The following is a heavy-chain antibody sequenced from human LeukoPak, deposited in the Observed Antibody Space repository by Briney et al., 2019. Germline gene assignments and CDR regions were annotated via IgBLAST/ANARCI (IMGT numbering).Heavy chain of an antibody. CDR3: ARGLLGTTTSYFDY. CDR1: GFTFSSYS. V-gene: IGHV3-21*01. CDR2: ISSSSSYI. Sequence: PGGSLGLSCAASGFTFSSYSMNWVRQAPGKGLEWVSSISSSSSYIYYADSVKGRFTISRDNAKNSLYLQMNSLRAEDTAVYYCARGLLGTTTSYFDYWGQGTLVTVSS. D-gene: IGHD1-26*01. J-gene: IGHJ4*02.